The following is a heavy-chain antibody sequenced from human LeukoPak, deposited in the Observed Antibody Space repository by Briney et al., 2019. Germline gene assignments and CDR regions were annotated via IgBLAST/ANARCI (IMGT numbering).Heavy chain of an antibody. D-gene: IGHD1-20*01. Sequence: GESLKISCKGSGYRFTSYWIGWVRQMPGKGLEWMGIIYPGDSDTRYSPSFQGQVTISADKSISTAYLQWSSLKASDTAMYYCATTRDGITGTFNWFDPWGQGTLVTVSS. J-gene: IGHJ5*02. V-gene: IGHV5-51*01. CDR1: GYRFTSYW. CDR3: ATTRDGITGTFNWFDP. CDR2: IYPGDSDT.